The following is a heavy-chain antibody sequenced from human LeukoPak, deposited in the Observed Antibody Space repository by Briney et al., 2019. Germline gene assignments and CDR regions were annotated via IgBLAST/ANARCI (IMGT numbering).Heavy chain of an antibody. D-gene: IGHD2-15*01. V-gene: IGHV3-23*01. J-gene: IGHJ4*02. CDR2: ISGSGGST. Sequence: GGSLRLSCAASGFIFSSYGMSWVRQAPGKGLEWVSAISGSGGSTYYADSVKGRFTISRDNAKNSLYLQMNSLRAEDTAVYYCARDGYCSGGSCYKGRFDYWGQGTLVTVSS. CDR1: GFIFSSYG. CDR3: ARDGYCSGGSCYKGRFDY.